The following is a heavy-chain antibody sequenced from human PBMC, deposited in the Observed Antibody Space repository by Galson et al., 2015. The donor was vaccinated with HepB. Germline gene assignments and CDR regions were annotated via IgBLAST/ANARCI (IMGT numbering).Heavy chain of an antibody. CDR2: ISYDGNNK. V-gene: IGHV3-30*18. Sequence: SLRLSCAASGFTFSSYGMHWVRQAPGKGLEWVAVISYDGNNKYYADSVKGRFTISRDNSKNTLYLQMNSLRAEDTAVYYCAKDISFKTVTANVLGYYYGMDVWGQGTTVTVSS. J-gene: IGHJ6*02. CDR1: GFTFSSYG. CDR3: AKDISFKTVTANVLGYYYGMDV. D-gene: IGHD2-21*02.